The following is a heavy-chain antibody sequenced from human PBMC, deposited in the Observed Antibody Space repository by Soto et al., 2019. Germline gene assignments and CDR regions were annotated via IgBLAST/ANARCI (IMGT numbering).Heavy chain of an antibody. J-gene: IGHJ6*02. CDR3: AREVYDFWSGLDYGMDV. Sequence: PGGSLRLSCAASGFTFSNAWMSWVRQAPGKGLEWVGRIKSKTDGGTTDYAAPVKGRFTISRDDSKNTLYLQMNSLRAEDTAVYYCAREVYDFWSGLDYGMDVWGQGTTVTVSS. D-gene: IGHD3-3*01. CDR1: GFTFSNAW. CDR2: IKSKTDGGTT. V-gene: IGHV3-15*01.